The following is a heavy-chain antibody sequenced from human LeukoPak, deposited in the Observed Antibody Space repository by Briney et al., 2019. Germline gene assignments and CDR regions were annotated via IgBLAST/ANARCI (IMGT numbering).Heavy chain of an antibody. V-gene: IGHV1-18*01. Sequence: ASVKVSCKASGYTFTSYGISWVRQAPGQGLEWMGWISAYNGNTNYAQKLQGRVTMTTDTSTSTAYMELRSLRSDDTAVYYCASLGGYYYDSSGEDAFDIWGQGTMVTVSS. CDR3: ASLGGYYYDSSGEDAFDI. CDR1: GYTFTSYG. J-gene: IGHJ3*02. CDR2: ISAYNGNT. D-gene: IGHD3-22*01.